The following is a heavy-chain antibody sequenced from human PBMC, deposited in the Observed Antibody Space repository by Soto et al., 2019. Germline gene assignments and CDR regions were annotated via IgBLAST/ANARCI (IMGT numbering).Heavy chain of an antibody. CDR3: ARGRRITIFGVVSPYNWFDP. CDR1: GGSCIGYY. CDR2: INHSGST. D-gene: IGHD3-3*01. V-gene: IGHV4-34*01. J-gene: IGHJ5*02. Sequence: AKILSLTYAVYGGSCIGYYLSCIRHPPRKGPAWIGKINHSGSTNYTPSLKSRVTISVDTSKNQFSLKLSSATAADTAVYYCARGRRITIFGVVSPYNWFDPWGQGSLVTVSS.